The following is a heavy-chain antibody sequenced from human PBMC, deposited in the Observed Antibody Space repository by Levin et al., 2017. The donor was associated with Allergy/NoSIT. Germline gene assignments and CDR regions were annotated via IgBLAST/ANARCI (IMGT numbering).Heavy chain of an antibody. Sequence: GESLKISCKASGYTFTSYAMHWVRQAPGQRLEWMGWINAGNGNTKYSQKFQGRVTITRDTSASTAYMELSSLRSEDTAVYYCARGGWRANAFDIWGQGTMVTVSS. V-gene: IGHV1-3*01. CDR1: GYTFTSYA. D-gene: IGHD2-15*01. CDR3: ARGGWRANAFDI. J-gene: IGHJ3*02. CDR2: INAGNGNT.